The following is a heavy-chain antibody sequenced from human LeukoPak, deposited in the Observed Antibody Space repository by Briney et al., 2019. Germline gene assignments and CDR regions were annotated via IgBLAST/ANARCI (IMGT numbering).Heavy chain of an antibody. J-gene: IGHJ6*02. V-gene: IGHV1-2*02. CDR3: ARAERTVFGLDV. Sequence: ASVQVSCTASGYTLTAYYIHWVRQAPGQGLEWMGWMNPHSGGTNYAQKFRARVSMTTDTTINTAYLELTGLTSDDTALYYCARAERTVFGLDVWGQGTTVTVSS. CDR1: GYTLTAYY. CDR2: MNPHSGGT. D-gene: IGHD2-2*01.